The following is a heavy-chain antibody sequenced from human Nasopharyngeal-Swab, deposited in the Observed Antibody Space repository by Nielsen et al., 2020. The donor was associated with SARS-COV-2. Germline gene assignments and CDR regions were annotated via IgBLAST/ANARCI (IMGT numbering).Heavy chain of an antibody. CDR2: ISGSGGST. J-gene: IGHJ4*02. D-gene: IGHD5-24*01. Sequence: LSLTCAASGFTFSSYAMSWVRQAPGKGLEWVSAISGSGGSTYYADSVKGRFTISRDNSKNTLYLQMNSLTAEDTAVYYCARVLDGYNGFDYWGQGTLVTVSS. CDR1: GFTFSSYA. V-gene: IGHV3-23*01. CDR3: ARVLDGYNGFDY.